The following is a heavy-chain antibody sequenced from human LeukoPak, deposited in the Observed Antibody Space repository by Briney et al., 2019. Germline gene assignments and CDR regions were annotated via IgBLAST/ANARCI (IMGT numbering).Heavy chain of an antibody. CDR1: GFTFSSYA. CDR3: AVVVAATHGLNWFDP. D-gene: IGHD2-15*01. Sequence: GGSLRLSCAASGFTFSSYAMSWVRQAPGKGLEWVSAISGSGGSTYYADSVKGRFTISRDNAKNTLYRQMNSLRAEDTAVYYCAVVVAATHGLNWFDPWGQGTLVTVSS. J-gene: IGHJ5*02. V-gene: IGHV3-23*01. CDR2: ISGSGGST.